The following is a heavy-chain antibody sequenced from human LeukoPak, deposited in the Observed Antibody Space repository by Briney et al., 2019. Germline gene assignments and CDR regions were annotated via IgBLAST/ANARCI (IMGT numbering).Heavy chain of an antibody. J-gene: IGHJ3*02. Sequence: ASVKVSCKASGYTFTNYGVNRVRQAPGQGLEYMGWISGYDGNTNYAQKVQGRVTMTADISTSTAYMELRSLRSDDTAVYYCARGSGRDGYSYAFDIWGRGTMVTVSS. CDR3: ARGSGRDGYSYAFDI. CDR2: ISGYDGNT. D-gene: IGHD5-24*01. V-gene: IGHV1-18*01. CDR1: GYTFTNYG.